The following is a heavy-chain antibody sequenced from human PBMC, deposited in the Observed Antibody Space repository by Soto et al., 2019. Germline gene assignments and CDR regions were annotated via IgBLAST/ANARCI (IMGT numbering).Heavy chain of an antibody. J-gene: IGHJ4*02. D-gene: IGHD6-19*01. Sequence: ASGPTLVNPTQTLTLTCTFSGFSLSTSGMCVSWIRQPPGKALEWLALIDWDDVKYYSTSLKTRLTISKDTSKNQVVLTMTNMDPVDTATYYCARIRNTRGSGWYYFDYWGQGTLVTVSS. CDR1: GFSLSTSGMC. V-gene: IGHV2-70*01. CDR3: ARIRNTRGSGWYYFDY. CDR2: IDWDDVK.